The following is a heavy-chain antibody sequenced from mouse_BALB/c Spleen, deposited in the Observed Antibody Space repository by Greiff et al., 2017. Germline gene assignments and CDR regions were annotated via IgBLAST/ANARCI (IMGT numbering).Heavy chain of an antibody. CDR3: TRRGWFAY. Sequence: EVQRVESGAELVRPGALVKLSCKASGFNIKDYYMHWVKQRPEQGLEWIGWIDPENGNTIYDPKFQGKASITADTSSNTAYLQLSSLTSEDTAVYYCTRRGWFAYWGQGTLVTVSA. J-gene: IGHJ3*01. CDR1: GFNIKDYY. CDR2: IDPENGNT. V-gene: IGHV14-1*02.